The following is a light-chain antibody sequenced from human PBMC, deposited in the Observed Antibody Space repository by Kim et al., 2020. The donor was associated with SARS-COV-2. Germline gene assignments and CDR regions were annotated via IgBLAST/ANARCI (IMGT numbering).Light chain of an antibody. J-gene: IGKJ2*01. CDR3: QQCYSTPRT. CDR1: QSISSY. V-gene: IGKV1-39*01. Sequence: DIQMTQSPSSLSASVGDRVTITCRASQSISSYLNWYQQKPGKAPKLLIYAASSLQSGVPSRFSGSGSGTDFTLTISSLQPEDFATYYCQQCYSTPRTFRQGTKLEIK. CDR2: AAS.